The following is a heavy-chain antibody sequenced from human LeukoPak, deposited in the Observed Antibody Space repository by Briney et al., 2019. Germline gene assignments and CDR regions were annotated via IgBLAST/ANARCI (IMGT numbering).Heavy chain of an antibody. CDR1: GFTFSSYE. D-gene: IGHD6-6*01. V-gene: IGHV3-48*03. CDR2: ISSSGSTI. CDR3: ARVRYSSSPY. J-gene: IGHJ4*02. Sequence: PGGSLRLSCAASGFTFSSYEMNWVRQAPGKGPEWVSYISSSGSTIYYADSVKGRFTISRDNAKNSLYLQMNSLRAEDTAVYYCARVRYSSSPYWGQRTLVTVSS.